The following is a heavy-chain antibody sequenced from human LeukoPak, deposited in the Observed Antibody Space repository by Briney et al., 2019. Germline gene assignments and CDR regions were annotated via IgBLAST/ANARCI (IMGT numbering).Heavy chain of an antibody. V-gene: IGHV3-30*02. Sequence: PGGSLRLSCATSGFTFSSYGMHWVRQAPGKGLEWVAFIRYDGSNTYYADSVKGRFTISRDNSKNTVYLQMNSLRVEDTAVYYCAKQYCSGGTCYLFDYWGQGTPVTVSS. CDR3: AKQYCSGGTCYLFDY. CDR1: GFTFSSYG. J-gene: IGHJ4*02. CDR2: IRYDGSNT. D-gene: IGHD2-15*01.